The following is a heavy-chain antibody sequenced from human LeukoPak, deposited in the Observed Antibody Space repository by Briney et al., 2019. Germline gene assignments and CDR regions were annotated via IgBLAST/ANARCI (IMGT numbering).Heavy chain of an antibody. Sequence: SGGPLRLSCTASGFIFSKAWMSWVRKAPGKGLEWVGRIKAKSEGGTTDYAAPVKGRFTISRDNSKNTLYLQMNSLRAEDTAVYYCARGPYYYDSSGYPFDYWGQGTLVTVSS. CDR3: ARGPYYYDSSGYPFDY. CDR2: IKAKSEGGTT. V-gene: IGHV3-15*01. J-gene: IGHJ4*02. CDR1: GFIFSKAW. D-gene: IGHD3-22*01.